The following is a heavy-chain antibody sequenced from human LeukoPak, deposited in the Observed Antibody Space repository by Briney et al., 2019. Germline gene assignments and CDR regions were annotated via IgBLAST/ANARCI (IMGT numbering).Heavy chain of an antibody. J-gene: IGHJ4*02. Sequence: GGSLRLSCAASGSTFSSFSMTWVRQAPGKGLEWVSSITSTGYMYYADSVKGRFTISRDNAKNSLYLQMSSLRAEDTAVYYCARPRGTWYSDYWGQGTLVTVSS. CDR1: GSTFSSFS. V-gene: IGHV3-21*01. CDR3: ARPRGTWYSDY. CDR2: ITSTGYM. D-gene: IGHD4/OR15-4a*01.